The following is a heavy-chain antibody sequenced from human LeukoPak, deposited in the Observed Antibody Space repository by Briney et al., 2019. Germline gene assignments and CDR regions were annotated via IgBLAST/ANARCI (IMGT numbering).Heavy chain of an antibody. CDR1: GFTFSNFG. CDR3: AKDLLLMMTFGGVTDY. V-gene: IGHV3-30*02. Sequence: GGSLRLSCAASGFTFSNFGMHWVRQAPGKGLEWVALIRYDGNKKYYVDSVKGRFTISRDNSKNTLYLQMNSLRAEDTAVYYCAKDLLLMMTFGGVTDYWGQGTLVTVSS. J-gene: IGHJ4*02. D-gene: IGHD3-16*01. CDR2: IRYDGNKK.